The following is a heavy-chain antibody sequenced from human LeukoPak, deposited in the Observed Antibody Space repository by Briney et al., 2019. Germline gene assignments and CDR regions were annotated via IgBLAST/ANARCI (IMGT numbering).Heavy chain of an antibody. CDR3: ARGSFYRNSYYYYINV. CDR1: GDSISSGVFY. V-gene: IGHV4-61*02. Sequence: SETPSLTCSLSGDSISSGVFYWSWIRQPAGKGLEWIGRIYTTGNTNYNPSLKSRVTMSIDTSENQFSLKLTSVTAADTAVYYCARGSFYRNSYYYYINVWGTGTTVTVSS. D-gene: IGHD5/OR15-5a*01. J-gene: IGHJ6*03. CDR2: IYTTGNT.